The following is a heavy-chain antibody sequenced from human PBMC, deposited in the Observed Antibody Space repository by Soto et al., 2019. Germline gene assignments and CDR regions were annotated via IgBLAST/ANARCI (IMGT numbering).Heavy chain of an antibody. Sequence: EVQLVESGGGLVQPGGSLRLSCAASGFTFSSYAMHWVRQAPGKGLEYVSAISSNGGSTYYANSVKGRFTISRDNSKNSLYLQMGSLRAEDMAGYYGARADGYCSSTSFYAGDGWGQGTLVTVSS. J-gene: IGHJ4*02. D-gene: IGHD2-2*03. CDR1: GFTFSSYA. CDR3: ARADGYCSSTSFYAGDG. V-gene: IGHV3-64*01. CDR2: ISSNGGST.